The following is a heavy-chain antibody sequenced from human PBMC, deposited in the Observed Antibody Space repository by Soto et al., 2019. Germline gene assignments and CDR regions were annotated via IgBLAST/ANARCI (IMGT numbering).Heavy chain of an antibody. CDR3: AKTAYCSSTSCYGRGMVGWFDP. V-gene: IGHV3-23*01. D-gene: IGHD2-2*01. Sequence: EVQLLESGGGLVQPGGSLRLSCAASGFTFSSYAMSWVRQAPGKGLEWVSAISGSGGSTYYADSVKGRFTISRDNSKNTLYLQMNSLRAEDTAVYYCAKTAYCSSTSCYGRGMVGWFDPWGQGTLVTVSS. CDR1: GFTFSSYA. CDR2: ISGSGGST. J-gene: IGHJ5*02.